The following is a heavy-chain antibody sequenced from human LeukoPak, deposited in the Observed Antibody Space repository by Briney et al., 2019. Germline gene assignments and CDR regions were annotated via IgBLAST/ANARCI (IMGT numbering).Heavy chain of an antibody. J-gene: IGHJ4*02. CDR3: ARDINWVGGY. CDR1: GFTFSSYE. V-gene: IGHV3-48*03. D-gene: IGHD7-27*01. CDR2: ISSSDNTI. Sequence: QPGGSLRLXCAASGFTFSSYEMNWVRQAPGKELEWVSYISSSDNTIHYADSVKGRFTISRDNAKNSLYLQMNSLRAEDTAVYYCARDINWVGGYWGQGTLVTVSS.